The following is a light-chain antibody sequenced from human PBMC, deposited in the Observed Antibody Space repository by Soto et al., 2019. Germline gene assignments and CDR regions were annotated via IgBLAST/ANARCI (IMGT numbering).Light chain of an antibody. CDR1: SSDVGGYNY. CDR2: EVS. Sequence: QSAPSQPPSASGSPGQSVTMSCTGTSSDVGGYNYVSWYQQHPGKAPKLMIYEVSKRPSGVPDRFSGSKSGNTASLTVSGLQAEDEADYYCSSYAGSKTLFGGGTKLTVL. J-gene: IGLJ2*01. V-gene: IGLV2-8*01. CDR3: SSYAGSKTL.